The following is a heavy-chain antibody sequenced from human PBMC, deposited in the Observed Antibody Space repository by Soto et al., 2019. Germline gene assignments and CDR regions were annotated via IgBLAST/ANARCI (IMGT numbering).Heavy chain of an antibody. CDR2: ISSSSSYI. CDR1: GFTFSSYS. J-gene: IGHJ5*02. V-gene: IGHV3-21*01. D-gene: IGHD6-13*01. Sequence: GGSLRLSCAASGFTFSSYSMNWVRQAPGKGLEWVSSISSSSSYIYYADSVKGRFTISRDNAKNSLYLQMNSLRAEDTAVYYCARSRLAAAGFNWFDPWGQGTLVTVSS. CDR3: ARSRLAAAGFNWFDP.